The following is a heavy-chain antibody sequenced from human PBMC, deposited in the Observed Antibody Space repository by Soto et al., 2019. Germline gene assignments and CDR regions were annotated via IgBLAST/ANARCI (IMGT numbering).Heavy chain of an antibody. CDR2: ISGSGGST. CDR1: GFTFAGYA. V-gene: IGHV3-23*01. CDR3: AKGAWDFGFRWFGP. J-gene: IGHJ5*02. Sequence: GGSLRLSCAASGFTFAGYAMTWVRQAPGKGLEWVSGISGSGGSTHYADSVKGRFTISRDNSKNTLYLQMNSLRAEDTALYYCAKGAWDFGFRWFGPWGQGTPVTVSS. D-gene: IGHD3-16*01.